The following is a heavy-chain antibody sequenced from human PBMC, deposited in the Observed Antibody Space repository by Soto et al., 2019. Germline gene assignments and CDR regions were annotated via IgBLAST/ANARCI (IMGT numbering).Heavy chain of an antibody. CDR2: ISGSGSKI. CDR1: GFRFSNYA. D-gene: IGHD3-9*01. J-gene: IGHJ4*02. Sequence: GGSLRLSCGASGFRFSNYAMNWVRQAPGKGLEWVSVISGSGSKIYYADSVKGRFTISRDNSKKTLYLQMNSLRAEDTAVYYCANGLSASYIDILPGADSWGQGTQVTVSS. CDR3: ANGLSASYIDILPGADS. V-gene: IGHV3-23*01.